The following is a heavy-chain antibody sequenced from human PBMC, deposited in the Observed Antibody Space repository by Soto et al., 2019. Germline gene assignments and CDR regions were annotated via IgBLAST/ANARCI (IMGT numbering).Heavy chain of an antibody. CDR1: GGTFSSYA. CDR3: AKHRSQSIAPAGTAH. V-gene: IGHV1-69*01. CDR2: IIPIFGTA. D-gene: IGHD6-13*01. Sequence: QVQLVQSGAEVKKPGSSVKVSCKASGGTFSSYAISWVRQAPGQGLEWMGGIIPIFGTANYAKKFQGRVTITADESTNTAYMELSRLRSEDTAVYYCAKHRSQSIAPAGTAHWGQGTLDTVSS. J-gene: IGHJ4*02.